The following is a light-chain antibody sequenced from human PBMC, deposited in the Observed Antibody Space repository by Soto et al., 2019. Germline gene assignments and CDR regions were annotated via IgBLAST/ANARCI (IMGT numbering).Light chain of an antibody. CDR1: NSNIGSNT. CDR3: AAWDGSLNGGV. J-gene: IGLJ3*02. CDR2: NND. V-gene: IGLV1-44*01. Sequence: QSVLTQAPSASGTPGQRVTISCSGSNSNIGSNTVSWYQQVPGTAPKVLIYNNDQRPSGVPDRLSGSKSGTSASLAIGWLQSEDEADYYCAAWDGSLNGGVFGGGTKLTVL.